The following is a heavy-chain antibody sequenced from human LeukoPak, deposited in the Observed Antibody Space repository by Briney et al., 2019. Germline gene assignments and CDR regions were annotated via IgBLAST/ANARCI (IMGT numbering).Heavy chain of an antibody. Sequence: GGSLRLSCAASGFTFSSYGMYWVRQAPGKGLEWVAFIRYDGSNKYYADSVKGRFTISRDNSKNTLYLQMNSLRAEDTAVYYCAKDSQGYCSSTSCYMGEYDYWGQGTLVTVSS. J-gene: IGHJ4*02. CDR2: IRYDGSNK. CDR3: AKDSQGYCSSTSCYMGEYDY. CDR1: GFTFSSYG. D-gene: IGHD2-2*02. V-gene: IGHV3-30*02.